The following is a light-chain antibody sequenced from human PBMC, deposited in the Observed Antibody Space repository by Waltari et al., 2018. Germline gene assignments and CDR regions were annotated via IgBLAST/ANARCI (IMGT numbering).Light chain of an antibody. CDR2: SAS. Sequence: DIQMTQSPSSLSASVGARVTITCRASHDIGTYLNWYQHKPGKAPKHLIYSASTLQSGVPPRFSGSGSGTDYTLTIFDLQPEDFATYYCQQTYITPPHSFGQGTKLEI. CDR3: QQTYITPPHS. V-gene: IGKV1-39*01. J-gene: IGKJ2*03. CDR1: HDIGTY.